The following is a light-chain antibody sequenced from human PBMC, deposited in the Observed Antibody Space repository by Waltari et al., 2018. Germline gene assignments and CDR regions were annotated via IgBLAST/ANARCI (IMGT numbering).Light chain of an antibody. Sequence: QSALTQPASVSGSPGQSITISCTGTSNDVGGYACVSWYQQYPGRAPKLIIYEVSYRPSGISTRFSGSKSGNTASLTISGLQADDEADYYCSSHTSTVPHVFGTGTRVTV. CDR1: SNDVGGYAC. V-gene: IGLV2-14*01. CDR2: EVS. J-gene: IGLJ1*01. CDR3: SSHTSTVPHV.